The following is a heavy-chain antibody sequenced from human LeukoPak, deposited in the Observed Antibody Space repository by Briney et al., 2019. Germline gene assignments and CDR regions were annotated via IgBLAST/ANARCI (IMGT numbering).Heavy chain of an antibody. D-gene: IGHD6-6*01. V-gene: IGHV3-21*01. CDR1: GLTFSTYA. J-gene: IGHJ3*02. CDR2: ISSSSSYI. Sequence: GGSLRLSCAASGLTFSTYAMTWVRQAPGKGLEWVSSISSSSSYIYYADSVKGRFTISRDNAKNSLYLQMSSLRAEDTAVYYCARDVEYSSSSGHDAFDIWGQGTMVTVSS. CDR3: ARDVEYSSSSGHDAFDI.